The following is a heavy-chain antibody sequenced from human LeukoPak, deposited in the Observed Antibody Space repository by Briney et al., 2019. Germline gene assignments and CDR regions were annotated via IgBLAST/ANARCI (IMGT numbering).Heavy chain of an antibody. CDR2: INHSGST. CDR1: GGSFSGYY. CDR3: ARLIVGATDFDY. J-gene: IGHJ4*02. V-gene: IGHV4-34*01. Sequence: SETLSLTCAVYGGSFSGYYWSWIRQPPGKGLEWIGEINHSGSTSYSPSLKSRVTISVDTSKNQFSLKLSSVTAADTAVYYCARLIVGATDFDYWGQGTLVTVSS. D-gene: IGHD1-26*01.